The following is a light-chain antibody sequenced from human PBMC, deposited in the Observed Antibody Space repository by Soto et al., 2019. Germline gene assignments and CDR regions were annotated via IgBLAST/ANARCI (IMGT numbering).Light chain of an antibody. CDR3: NSYAGSIYV. V-gene: IGLV2-8*01. CDR2: AVT. CDR1: SGDVGAYDY. J-gene: IGLJ1*01. Sequence: QCVLTQPPSASGSPGQSVTISFTGTSGDVGAYDYVSWYQQHPGKAPQLLIYAVTKRPLGVPDGFSGSKSGNAASLTVAGLQSEDEADYYCNSYAGSIYVFGTGTKLTVL.